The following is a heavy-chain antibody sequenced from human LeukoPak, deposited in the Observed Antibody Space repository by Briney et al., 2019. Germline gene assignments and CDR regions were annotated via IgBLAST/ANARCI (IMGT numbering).Heavy chain of an antibody. Sequence: SETLSLTCTVSGGSISNNGYYWSWIRHPPGKALEWIGHIYYTGSTYYNPSLKSRVTISVDRSKNQFSLKLRSVTAADTAVYYCARHEVYCSSTSCYGVDYWGQGTLVTVSS. CDR3: ARHEVYCSSTSCYGVDY. J-gene: IGHJ4*02. CDR1: GGSISNNGYY. CDR2: IYYTGST. V-gene: IGHV4-30-2*01. D-gene: IGHD2-2*01.